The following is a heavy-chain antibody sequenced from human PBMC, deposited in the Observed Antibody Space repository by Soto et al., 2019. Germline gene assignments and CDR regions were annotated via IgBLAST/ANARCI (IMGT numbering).Heavy chain of an antibody. CDR3: ARESCSCGSCYSGTFDS. J-gene: IGHJ4*02. D-gene: IGHD2-15*01. CDR1: GGSISSGY. CDR2: IYYGGST. Sequence: SETLSLNCSGSGGSISSGYRTWIRPPPGKGLEWIGYIYYGGSTNYNPSLKSRVTISVDTAKNQFSLKLSSVTAADAAVYYCARESCSCGSCYSGTFDSWGRGTLVTVSS. V-gene: IGHV4-59*01.